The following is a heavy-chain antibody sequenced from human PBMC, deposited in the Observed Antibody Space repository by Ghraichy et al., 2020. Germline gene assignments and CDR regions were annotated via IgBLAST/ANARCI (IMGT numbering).Heavy chain of an antibody. CDR2: ISSDGSNK. J-gene: IGHJ4*02. D-gene: IGHD2-21*02. Sequence: SLNISCAASGFTFSSYGMHWVRQAPGKGLEWVAAISSDGSNKYYADSVKGRFTISRDKSKNTLYLQMNSLRAEDTAVYYCAKDLLSYCGGDCRFDYWGQGTLVTVSS. CDR1: GFTFSSYG. V-gene: IGHV3-30*18. CDR3: AKDLLSYCGGDCRFDY.